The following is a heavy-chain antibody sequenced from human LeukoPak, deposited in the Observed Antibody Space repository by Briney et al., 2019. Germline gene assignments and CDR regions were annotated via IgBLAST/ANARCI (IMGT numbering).Heavy chain of an antibody. CDR1: GYTFIGYY. V-gene: IGHV1-2*02. CDR2: INPNSGGT. J-gene: IGHJ6*03. Sequence: ASVKVSCKASGYTFIGYYMHWVRQAPGQGLEWMGWINPNSGGTNYAQKFQGRVTMTRDTSISTAYMELSRLRSDDTAVYYCARDRRAFSYYYCMDVWGKGTTVTVSS. CDR3: ARDRRAFSYYYCMDV. D-gene: IGHD3-3*02.